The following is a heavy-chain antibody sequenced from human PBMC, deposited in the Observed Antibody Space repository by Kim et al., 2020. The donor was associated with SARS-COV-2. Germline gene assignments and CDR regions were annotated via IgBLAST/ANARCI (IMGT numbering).Heavy chain of an antibody. J-gene: IGHJ4*02. V-gene: IGHV3-11*01. D-gene: IGHD4-17*01. Sequence: SGSTIYYADSVKGRFTISRDNAKNSLYLQMNSLRAEDTAVYYCATTVTRGWGQGTLVTVSS. CDR2: SGSTI. CDR3: ATTVTRG.